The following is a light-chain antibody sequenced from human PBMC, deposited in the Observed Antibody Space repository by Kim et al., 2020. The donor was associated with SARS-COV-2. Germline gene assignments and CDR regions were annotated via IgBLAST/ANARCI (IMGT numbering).Light chain of an antibody. J-gene: IGKJ1*01. CDR2: GAS. V-gene: IGKV3-20*01. Sequence: SGARATLSCRASQSVSSSFLAWYQQRPGQPPRLLIYGASTRATGIPDRFSGSGSGTDFTLTISRLEPEDFAVYYCQQYGNLPPWTFGQGTKVDIK. CDR3: QQYGNLPPWT. CDR1: QSVSSSF.